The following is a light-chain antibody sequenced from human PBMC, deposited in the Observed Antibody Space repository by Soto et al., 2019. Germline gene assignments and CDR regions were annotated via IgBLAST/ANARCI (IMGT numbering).Light chain of an antibody. CDR1: SSDVIAYNY. V-gene: IGLV2-14*01. CDR3: SSYTSSSTEV. J-gene: IGLJ1*01. Sequence: QSALTQPASVSGSPGQSITISCTGKSSDVIAYNYVSWYQQHPGKAPKLMIYDVNNRPSGVSNRFSGSKSGNTASLTISGLQAEDEADYYCSSYTSSSTEVFGTGTKVTVL. CDR2: DVN.